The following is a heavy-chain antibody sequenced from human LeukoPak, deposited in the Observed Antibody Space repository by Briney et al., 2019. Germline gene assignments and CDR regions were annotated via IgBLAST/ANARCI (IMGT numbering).Heavy chain of an antibody. J-gene: IGHJ4*02. Sequence: GGSLRLSCAASGFTFRSYWMTWVRQAPGKGLEWVSFIRRKVHGGTTEYAASVKGRFSSSRDDSKSIAYLQMNSLKTEDTAVYFCTRVTYYYDNSGYFHFDSWGQGTLVTVSS. CDR1: GFTFRSYW. CDR2: IRRKVHGGTT. V-gene: IGHV3-49*04. D-gene: IGHD3-22*01. CDR3: TRVTYYYDNSGYFHFDS.